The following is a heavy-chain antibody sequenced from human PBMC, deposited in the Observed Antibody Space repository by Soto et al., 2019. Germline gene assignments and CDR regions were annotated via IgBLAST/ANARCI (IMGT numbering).Heavy chain of an antibody. Sequence: SGPTLVNPTHTLTLTCTFSGFSLSTIGLCVGWIGQPPGKALEWLALIYWNDDKRYSPSLKSRLTISMDTSKNQLSLKLTSMTAADTAVYYCARDMHAGFTHYFDPWGQGTLVTVSS. D-gene: IGHD1-26*01. J-gene: IGHJ5*02. CDR1: GFSLSTIGLC. CDR3: ARDMHAGFTHYFDP. V-gene: IGHV2-5*01. CDR2: IYWNDDK.